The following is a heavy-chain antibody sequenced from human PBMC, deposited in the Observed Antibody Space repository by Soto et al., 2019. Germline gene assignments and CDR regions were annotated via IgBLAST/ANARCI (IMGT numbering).Heavy chain of an antibody. D-gene: IGHD6-6*01. V-gene: IGHV4-39*01. CDR3: AIISDLIAAPDY. J-gene: IGHJ4*02. CDR1: GGSISSSSYY. CDR2: IYYSGST. Sequence: PSETLSLTCTVSGGSISSSSYYWGWIRQPPGKGLEWIGRIYYSGSTYYNPSLKSRVTISVDTSKNQFSLKLSSVTAADTAVYYCAIISDLIAAPDYWGQGTLVTVSS.